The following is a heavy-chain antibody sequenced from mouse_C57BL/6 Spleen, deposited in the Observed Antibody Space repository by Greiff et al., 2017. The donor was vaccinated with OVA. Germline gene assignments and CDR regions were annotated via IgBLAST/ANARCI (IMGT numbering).Heavy chain of an antibody. V-gene: IGHV1-82*01. J-gene: IGHJ2*01. CDR3: ARRSSGYYFDY. CDR2: IYPGGGDN. CDR1: GYAFSSSW. D-gene: IGHD3-2*02. Sequence: VQLQQSGPELVKPGASVKISCKASGYAFSSSWMNWVKQRPGKGLEWIGRIYPGGGDNNYNGQFKGQATRTADKSSRTAYMQLSRLTSADSAVYFCARRSSGYYFDYWGQGTTLTVSS.